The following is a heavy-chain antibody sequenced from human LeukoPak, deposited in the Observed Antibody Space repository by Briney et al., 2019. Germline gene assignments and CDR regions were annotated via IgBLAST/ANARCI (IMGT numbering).Heavy chain of an antibody. Sequence: PSETLSLTCTVSGGSISSGDYYWSWIRQHPGKGLEWIGYIYYSGSTYYNPSLKSRVTISVDTSKNQFSLKLSSVTAADTAVYYCATSIAAFGWFDPWGQGTLVTVSS. V-gene: IGHV4-31*03. CDR2: IYYSGST. D-gene: IGHD6-6*01. J-gene: IGHJ5*02. CDR3: ATSIAAFGWFDP. CDR1: GGSISSGDYY.